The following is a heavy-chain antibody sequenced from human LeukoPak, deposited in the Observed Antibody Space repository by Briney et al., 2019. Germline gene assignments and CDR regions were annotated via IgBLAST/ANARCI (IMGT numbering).Heavy chain of an antibody. J-gene: IGHJ4*02. CDR3: ATKGDSGWFFDY. V-gene: IGHV3-53*01. CDR2: IYSAGGGGTT. CDR1: GFSVSSNY. Sequence: GGSLRLSCAASGFSVSSNYMSWVRQAPGKGLEWVSIIYSAGGGGTTYYADSVKGRFAISRDNSKNTLNLQMNSLRGEETAVYYCATKGDSGWFFDYWGQGTLVTVSS. D-gene: IGHD6-19*01.